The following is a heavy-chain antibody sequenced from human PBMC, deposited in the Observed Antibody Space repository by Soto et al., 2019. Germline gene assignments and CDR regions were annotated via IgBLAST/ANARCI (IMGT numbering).Heavy chain of an antibody. CDR3: ARDGEHTYLDY. CDR2: LNWNGDST. Sequence: EAQLVESGGGVVRPGGSLRLSCAASGFTFDDYGMSWVRQVPGKGLEWVCGLNWNGDSTTYADSVKGRFTVSRDNAKNTLYLQMNSLRVEDTALYSCARDGEHTYLDYWGQGTLVTVSS. V-gene: IGHV3-20*04. D-gene: IGHD4-17*01. J-gene: IGHJ4*02. CDR1: GFTFDDYG.